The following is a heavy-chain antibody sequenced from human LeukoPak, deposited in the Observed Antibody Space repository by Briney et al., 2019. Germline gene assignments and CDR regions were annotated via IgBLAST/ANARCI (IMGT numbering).Heavy chain of an antibody. J-gene: IGHJ4*02. V-gene: IGHV3-23*01. CDR3: AKDNLNTYYYDSSGPNY. D-gene: IGHD3-22*01. Sequence: GGSLRLSCAASGFTFSSYWMSWVRQAPGKGLEWVSAISGSGGSTYYADSVKGRFTISRDNSKNTLYLQMNSLRAEDTAVYYCAKDNLNTYYYDSSGPNYWGQGTLVTVSS. CDR1: GFTFSSYW. CDR2: ISGSGGST.